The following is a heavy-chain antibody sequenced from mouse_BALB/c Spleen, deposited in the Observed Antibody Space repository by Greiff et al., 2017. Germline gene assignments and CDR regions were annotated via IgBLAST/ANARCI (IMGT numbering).Heavy chain of an antibody. CDR2: IDTSDSYT. CDR3: ARRTSIYYDYDVAWFAY. CDR1: GYTFTDYW. D-gene: IGHD2-4*01. J-gene: IGHJ3*01. V-gene: IGHV1-69*01. Sequence: QVQLKQSGAELVMPGASVKMSCKASGYTFTDYWMHWVKQRPGQGLEWIGAIDTSDSYTSYNQKFKGKATLTVDESSSTAYMQLSSLTSEDSAVYYCARRTSIYYDYDVAWFAYWGQGTLVTVSA.